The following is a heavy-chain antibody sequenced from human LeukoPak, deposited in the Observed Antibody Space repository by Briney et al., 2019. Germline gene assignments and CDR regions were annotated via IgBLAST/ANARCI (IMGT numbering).Heavy chain of an antibody. CDR1: GFTFSNSA. CDR2: ISNSGDKT. Sequence: GGSLRLSCEASGFTFSNSAMTWVRQVPGKVPEWVSSISNSGDKTYYADFVKGRFTIARDNFKNTLELQMNGLRAEDTALYYCAKVKGKDGVRDSYDMWGQGTMVTVSS. V-gene: IGHV3-23*01. CDR3: AKVKGKDGVRDSYDM. J-gene: IGHJ3*02.